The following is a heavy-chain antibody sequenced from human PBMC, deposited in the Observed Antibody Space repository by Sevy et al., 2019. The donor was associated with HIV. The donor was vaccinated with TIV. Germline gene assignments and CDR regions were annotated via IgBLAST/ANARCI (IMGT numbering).Heavy chain of an antibody. CDR2: IYTSGST. D-gene: IGHD3-22*01. CDR3: ARELVYYYDSSGYRGFDY. J-gene: IGHJ4*02. CDR1: GGSISSYY. Sequence: SETLSLTCTVSGGSISSYYWSWIRQPAGKGLEWIGRIYTSGSTNYNPSLKSRVTMSVDMSKNQFSLKLSSVTAADTAVYYCARELVYYYDSSGYRGFDYWGQGTLVTVSS. V-gene: IGHV4-4*07.